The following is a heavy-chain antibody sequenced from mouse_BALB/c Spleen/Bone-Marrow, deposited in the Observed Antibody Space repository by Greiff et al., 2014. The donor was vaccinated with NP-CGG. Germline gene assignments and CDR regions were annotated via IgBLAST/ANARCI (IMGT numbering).Heavy chain of an antibody. D-gene: IGHD2-3*01. CDR2: INPNNDGT. Sequence: VQLQQSGAELVKPGASVKLSCKASGYTFTSYYMYWVKQRPGQGLEWIGEINPNNDGTNFNEKFKSKATLTVDKSSSTAYMQLSSLTSEDSAVYYRARAEYDPYAMDYWGQGTSVTVSS. CDR3: ARAEYDPYAMDY. V-gene: IGHV1S81*02. J-gene: IGHJ4*01. CDR1: GYTFTSYY.